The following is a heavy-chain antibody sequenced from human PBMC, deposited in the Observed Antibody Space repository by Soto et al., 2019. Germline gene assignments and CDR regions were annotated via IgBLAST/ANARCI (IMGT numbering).Heavy chain of an antibody. CDR3: ARDLDCSSTSCYSSGAFDI. Sequence: SETLSLTCTVSGDSISSGGYYWSWIRQHPGKGLEWIGYIYYSGSTYYNPSLKSRVIISVDTSKNQFSLKLSSVTAADTAVYYCARDLDCSSTSCYSSGAFDIWGQGTMVTVSS. D-gene: IGHD2-2*01. CDR2: IYYSGST. J-gene: IGHJ3*02. V-gene: IGHV4-31*03. CDR1: GDSISSGGYY.